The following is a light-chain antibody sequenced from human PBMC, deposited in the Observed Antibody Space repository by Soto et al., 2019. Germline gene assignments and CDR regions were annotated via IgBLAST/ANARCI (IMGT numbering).Light chain of an antibody. CDR2: SAS. V-gene: IGKV1-39*01. Sequence: DIQMTQSPSSLSAFVGDSVTITCHASQRISTFLNWYHQKPGKAPKLLIYSASYLQSGVPSNFSGSGSGTDFTLSIVTLQPKDFGTYYCQQSYRLPLTFGGGTKVEI. J-gene: IGKJ4*01. CDR1: QRISTF. CDR3: QQSYRLPLT.